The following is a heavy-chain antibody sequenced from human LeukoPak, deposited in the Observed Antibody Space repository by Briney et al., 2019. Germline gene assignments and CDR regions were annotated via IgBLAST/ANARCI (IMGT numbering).Heavy chain of an antibody. Sequence: QTGGSLRLSCAASGFTFSSYEMNWVRQAPGKGLEWVSYISCSGSTIYYADSVKGRFTISRDNAKNSLYLQMNSLRAEDTAVYYCARAHPYSSGWYRYFDYWGQGTLVTVSS. J-gene: IGHJ4*02. V-gene: IGHV3-48*03. D-gene: IGHD6-19*01. CDR2: ISCSGSTI. CDR1: GFTFSSYE. CDR3: ARAHPYSSGWYRYFDY.